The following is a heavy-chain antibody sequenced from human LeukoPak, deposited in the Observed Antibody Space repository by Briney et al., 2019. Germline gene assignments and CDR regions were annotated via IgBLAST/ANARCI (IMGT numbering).Heavy chain of an antibody. CDR3: ARTAGYSSGWPYY. V-gene: IGHV4-59*12. D-gene: IGHD6-19*01. CDR2: IYYSGSS. J-gene: IGHJ4*02. Sequence: SETLSLTCNVSGGSISGYHWSWIRQPPGKGLEWLGYIYYSGSSNYNPSLKSRVTISADTSKNQFSLKLSSVTAADTAVYYCARTAGYSSGWPYYWGQGTLVTVSS. CDR1: GGSISGYH.